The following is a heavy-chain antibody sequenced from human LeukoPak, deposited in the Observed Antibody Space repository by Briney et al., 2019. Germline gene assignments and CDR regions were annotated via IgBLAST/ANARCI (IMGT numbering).Heavy chain of an antibody. Sequence: EGSLRLSCAASGSTFSSYWMHWVRQAPGKGLVWVSRINSDGTTSYADSVKGRFTISRDNAKNTLYLQMNSLRAEDTAVYYCARDGSLPDYWGQGTLVTVSS. J-gene: IGHJ4*02. V-gene: IGHV3-74*01. CDR3: ARDGSLPDY. CDR2: INSDGTT. CDR1: GSTFSSYW.